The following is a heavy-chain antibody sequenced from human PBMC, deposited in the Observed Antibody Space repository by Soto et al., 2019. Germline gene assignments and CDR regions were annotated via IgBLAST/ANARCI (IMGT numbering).Heavy chain of an antibody. CDR3: AKDPYRIQSSVGFDY. Sequence: PGGSLRLSCAPSGFTFSSYAMSWVRQAPGKGLEWVSAISGSGGSTYYADSVKGRFTISRDNSKNTLYLQMNSLRAEDTAVYYCAKDPYRIQSSVGFDYWGRGTLVTVSS. D-gene: IGHD6-19*01. V-gene: IGHV3-23*01. J-gene: IGHJ4*02. CDR1: GFTFSSYA. CDR2: ISGSGGST.